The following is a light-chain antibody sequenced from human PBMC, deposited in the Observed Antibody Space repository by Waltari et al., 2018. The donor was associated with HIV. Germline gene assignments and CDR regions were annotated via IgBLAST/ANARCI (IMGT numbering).Light chain of an antibody. J-gene: IGLJ2*01. CDR1: SSDVGDYNY. V-gene: IGLV2-14*03. Sequence: QSALTQPASVSGSPGQSITISCTGTSSDVGDYNYVSWYQKRPGKAPKLIIYDVSHRPSGVSNRFSGSKSGNTASLTISGLQAEDEADYFCSSYTSSNTLVVFGGGTKLTVL. CDR2: DVS. CDR3: SSYTSSNTLVV.